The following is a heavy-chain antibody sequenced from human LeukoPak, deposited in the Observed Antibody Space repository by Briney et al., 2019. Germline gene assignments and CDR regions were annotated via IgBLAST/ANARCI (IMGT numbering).Heavy chain of an antibody. CDR1: GDSMTNYY. CDR3: AKTGSLMGRFFDY. V-gene: IGHV4-59*13. Sequence: SETLSLTCTVSGDSMTNYYWNWLRPPPGKGVEWSGYIYHSGTTNHNPSLKSRLTMSVDTSKNQFALKLTSVSAADTAMNFCAKTGSLMGRFFDYWGQGIQVIV. D-gene: IGHD3-10*01. J-gene: IGHJ4*02. CDR2: IYHSGTT.